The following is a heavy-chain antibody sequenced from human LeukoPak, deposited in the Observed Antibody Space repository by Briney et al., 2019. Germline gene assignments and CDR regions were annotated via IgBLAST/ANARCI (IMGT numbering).Heavy chain of an antibody. D-gene: IGHD2-15*01. CDR2: IYYSGST. V-gene: IGHV4-59*01. J-gene: IGHJ4*02. CDR3: ARDLGYCSGGSCYPAWYFDY. Sequence: PSETLSLTCTVSGGSISSYYWSWIRQPPGKGLEWIGYIYYSGSTNYNPSLKSRVTISVDMSKNQFSLKLNSVTAADTAVYYCARDLGYCSGGSCYPAWYFDYWGQGTLVTVSS. CDR1: GGSISSYY.